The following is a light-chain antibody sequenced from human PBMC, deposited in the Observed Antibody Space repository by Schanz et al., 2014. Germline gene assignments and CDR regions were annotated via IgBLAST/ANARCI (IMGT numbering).Light chain of an antibody. CDR3: QQYDSPPLT. V-gene: IGKV3-20*01. CDR1: QSVGSD. CDR2: GAS. J-gene: IGKJ4*01. Sequence: EIVLTQSPGTLSLSPGERATLSCRASQSVGSDLAWYQQIPGQAPRLLIYGASSRATGIPARFSGSGSGTEFILTISRLEPEDFAVYYCQQYDSPPLTFGGGTKVEIK.